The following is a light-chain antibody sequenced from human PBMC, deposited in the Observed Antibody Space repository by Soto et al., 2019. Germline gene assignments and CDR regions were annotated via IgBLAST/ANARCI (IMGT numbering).Light chain of an antibody. V-gene: IGLV1-40*01. CDR2: GNS. J-gene: IGLJ1*01. Sequence: QSVLTQPPSVSGAPGQRVTISCTGSSSNIGAGYDVHWYQQLPGTAPKLLIYGNSNRPSGVPDRFSGSKSGTSASLAITGLQAKDEADYYCQSYDSSLSGNYVFGTGTKLTVL. CDR1: SSNIGAGYD. CDR3: QSYDSSLSGNYV.